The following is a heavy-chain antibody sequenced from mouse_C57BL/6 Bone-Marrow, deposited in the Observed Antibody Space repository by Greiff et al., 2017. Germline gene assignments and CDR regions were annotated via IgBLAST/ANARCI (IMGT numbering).Heavy chain of an antibody. Sequence: DVKLVESGGGLVKPGGSLKLSCAASGFTFSSYTMSWVRQTPEKRLEWVATISGGGGNTYYPDSVKGRFPISRDNAKNTLYLHMSSLRSEDTALYYGARRGFDYWGQGTTLTVSA. CDR3: ARRGFDY. CDR2: ISGGGGNT. J-gene: IGHJ2*01. CDR1: GFTFSSYT. V-gene: IGHV5-9*01.